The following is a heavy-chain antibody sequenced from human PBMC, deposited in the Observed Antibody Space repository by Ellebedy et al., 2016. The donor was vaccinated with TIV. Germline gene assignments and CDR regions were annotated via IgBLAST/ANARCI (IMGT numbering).Heavy chain of an antibody. Sequence: GESLKISCAASGFTFSSYSMNSVRQAPGKGLEWVSYISSSSTTIYYADSMKGRFTISRDNAKNSLYLQMTSLRAEDTAVYNCARDRPVGSGSYFVGYYYGMDVWGQGTTVTVSS. J-gene: IGHJ6*02. V-gene: IGHV3-48*01. D-gene: IGHD3-10*01. CDR3: ARDRPVGSGSYFVGYYYGMDV. CDR1: GFTFSSYS. CDR2: ISSSSTTI.